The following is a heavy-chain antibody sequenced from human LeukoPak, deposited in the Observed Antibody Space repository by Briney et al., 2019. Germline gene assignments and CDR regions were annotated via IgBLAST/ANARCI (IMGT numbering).Heavy chain of an antibody. CDR3: TRVFVGDEYSSSGY. J-gene: IGHJ4*02. CDR2: IYSDGSST. CDR1: GFTFSRYY. Sequence: GGSLRLSCAASGFTFSRYYMHWVRQAPGKGLVWVSRIYSDGSSTIYADSVKGRFTISRDNAKNTLSSQMNSLKVEDTAVYYCTRVFVGDEYSSSGYWGQGTLVTVSS. V-gene: IGHV3-74*01. D-gene: IGHD6-13*01.